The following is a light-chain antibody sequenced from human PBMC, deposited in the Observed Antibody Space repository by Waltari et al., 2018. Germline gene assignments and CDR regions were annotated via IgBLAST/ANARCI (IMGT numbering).Light chain of an antibody. J-gene: IGKJ2*01. CDR3: QQAYIFPYT. V-gene: IGKV1-12*01. Sequence: IQMTQSQSSVSASVADRVTNTCRASQDVNDWLAWYQQKPGKAPKLLIYAATNLQSAVPARFSGSGSGTDFTLTISSLQPEDFATYFCQQAYIFPYTFGLGTRLEI. CDR2: AAT. CDR1: QDVNDW.